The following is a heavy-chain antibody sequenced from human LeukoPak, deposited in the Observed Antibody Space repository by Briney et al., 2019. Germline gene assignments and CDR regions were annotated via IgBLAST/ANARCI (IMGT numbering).Heavy chain of an antibody. CDR2: ISYDGSNK. Sequence: PGVSLRLSCAASGXTFSSYAMHWVRQAPGKGLESVAVISYDGSNKYYADSVKGRFTISRDNSKNTLYLQMNSLRAEDTAVYYCARDPSYYYGSGTIYYYYGMDVWGQGTTVTVSS. D-gene: IGHD3-10*01. J-gene: IGHJ6*02. V-gene: IGHV3-30-3*01. CDR3: ARDPSYYYGSGTIYYYYGMDV. CDR1: GXTFSSYA.